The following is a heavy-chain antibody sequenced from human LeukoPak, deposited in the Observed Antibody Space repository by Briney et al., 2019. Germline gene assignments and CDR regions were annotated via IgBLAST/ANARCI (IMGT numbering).Heavy chain of an antibody. J-gene: IGHJ4*02. CDR3: ARHGTTGTTY. V-gene: IGHV4-4*09. CDR1: GDSISSYY. CDR2: IYTSGGT. D-gene: IGHD1-1*01. Sequence: SETLSLTCTVSGDSISSYYWSWIRQPPGKGLEWIGYIYTSGGTNYIPSLKGRVTISIDTSKNRFSLKLSSVTAADTAVYYCARHGTTGTTYWGQGTLVTVSS.